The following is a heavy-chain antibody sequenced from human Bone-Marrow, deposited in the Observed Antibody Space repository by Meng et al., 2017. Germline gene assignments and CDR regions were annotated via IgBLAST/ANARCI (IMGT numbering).Heavy chain of an antibody. CDR2: INAVFGTT. D-gene: IGHD6-25*01. CDR3: ARDEDISAAGKLFGDY. V-gene: IGHV1-69*06. CDR1: GGIFSNYV. Sequence: SVKVSCKALGGIFSNYVIGWVRQASGQGLEWMGGINAVFGTTNYAQEFQARVTMTGETSISTAYMELSGMRSDDTAMYYCARDEDISAAGKLFGDYWGQGTLVTVSS. J-gene: IGHJ4*02.